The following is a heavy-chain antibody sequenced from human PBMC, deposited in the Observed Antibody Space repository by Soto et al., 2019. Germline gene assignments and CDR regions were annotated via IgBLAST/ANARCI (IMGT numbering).Heavy chain of an antibody. CDR3: AKTVGGSGSYYNSVFDY. V-gene: IGHV3-23*01. Sequence: GGSLRLSCAASGFTFSSYAMSWVRQAPGKGLEWVSAISGSGGSTYYADSVKGRFTISRDNSKNTLYLQMNSLRAEDTAVYYCAKTVGGSGSYYNSVFDYWGQGTLVTVSS. CDR2: ISGSGGST. J-gene: IGHJ4*02. D-gene: IGHD3-10*01. CDR1: GFTFSSYA.